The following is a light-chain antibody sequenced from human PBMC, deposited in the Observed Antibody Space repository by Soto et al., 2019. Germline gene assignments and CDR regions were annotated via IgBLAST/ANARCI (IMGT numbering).Light chain of an antibody. CDR2: GAS. V-gene: IGKV3-11*01. CDR1: KNIGSN. Sequence: EITMTQSPVTLSVSRGDRGTLSCRASKNIGSNVAWYQQRPGQAPRRLIFGASVRATGVPDRFSGSGSGTDFTLTISSLEHEDFAVYYCQQRPDRPPWTFGQGTKVDI. CDR3: QQRPDRPPWT. J-gene: IGKJ1*01.